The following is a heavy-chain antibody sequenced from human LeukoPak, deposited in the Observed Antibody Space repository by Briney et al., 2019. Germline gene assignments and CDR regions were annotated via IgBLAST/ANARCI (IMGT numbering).Heavy chain of an antibody. CDR2: ISSNGGST. Sequence: GGSLRLSCAASGFTFDDYGMSWVRQAPGKGLEYVSAISSNGGSTYYANSVKGRFTISRDNSKNTLYLQMGSLRAEDMAVYYCARALRYSGSYSFDYWGQGTLVTVSS. V-gene: IGHV3-64*01. D-gene: IGHD1-26*01. CDR3: ARALRYSGSYSFDY. CDR1: GFTFDDYG. J-gene: IGHJ4*02.